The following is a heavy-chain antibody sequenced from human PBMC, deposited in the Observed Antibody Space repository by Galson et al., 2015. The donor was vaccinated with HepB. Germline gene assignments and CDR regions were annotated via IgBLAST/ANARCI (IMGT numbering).Heavy chain of an antibody. CDR3: ARQYCSGVSCYYAFDI. CDR2: ISTSSSYI. CDR1: RFTFTSYS. J-gene: IGHJ3*02. D-gene: IGHD2-15*01. Sequence: SLRLSCAASRFTFTSYSMNWVRQAPGKGLEWVSSISTSSSYIYYADSVKGRFTISRDNAKNSLYVQMNSLRAEDTAVYYCARQYCSGVSCYYAFDIWGQGTMVTVSS. V-gene: IGHV3-21*01.